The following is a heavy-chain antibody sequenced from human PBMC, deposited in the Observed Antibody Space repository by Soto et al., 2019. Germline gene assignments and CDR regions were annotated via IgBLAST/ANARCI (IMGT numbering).Heavy chain of an antibody. CDR2: IYYRGST. J-gene: IGHJ3*02. CDR3: ARESVAGHAFDI. D-gene: IGHD6-19*01. CDR1: GGSISSYY. V-gene: IGHV4-59*01. Sequence: SETLSLTCTVSGGSISSYYWSWIRQPPGKGLEWIGYIYYRGSTNYNPSLKSRVTISVDTSKNQFSLKLSSVTAADTAVYYCARESVAGHAFDIWGQGTMVTVSS.